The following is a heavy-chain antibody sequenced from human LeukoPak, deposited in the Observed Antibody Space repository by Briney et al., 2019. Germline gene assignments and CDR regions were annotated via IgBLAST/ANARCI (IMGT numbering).Heavy chain of an antibody. CDR1: GFTFSNAW. J-gene: IGHJ4*02. CDR2: IKSKTDGGTT. Sequence: GGSLRLSCAASGFTFSNAWMNWVRQAPGKGLEWVGRIKSKTDGGTTDYAAPVKGRFIISRDDSKNTLYLQMNSLKTEDTAVYYCTTTAVVGATFFDVYWGQGTLVTVSS. D-gene: IGHD1-26*01. CDR3: TTTAVVGATFFDVY. V-gene: IGHV3-15*07.